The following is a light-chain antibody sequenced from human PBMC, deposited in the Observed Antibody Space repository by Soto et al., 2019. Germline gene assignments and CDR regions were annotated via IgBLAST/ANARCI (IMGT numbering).Light chain of an antibody. Sequence: DIVLTQSPGTLSLSPWERATLSCRASQSVSSSYLAWYQQKPGQAPRLLIYGASSRATGIPDRFSGSGSGTDFTLTISRLEPEDFAVYYCQQYGSPTWTFGQGTKVDI. CDR1: QSVSSSY. J-gene: IGKJ1*01. CDR2: GAS. V-gene: IGKV3-20*01. CDR3: QQYGSPTWT.